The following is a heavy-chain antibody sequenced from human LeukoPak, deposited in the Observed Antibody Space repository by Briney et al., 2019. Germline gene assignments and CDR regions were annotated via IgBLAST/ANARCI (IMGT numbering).Heavy chain of an antibody. CDR3: TVGYGSGSSDY. J-gene: IGHJ4*02. CDR2: IRSKAYGGTT. V-gene: IGHV3-49*04. CDR1: GFTLGDYA. D-gene: IGHD3-10*01. Sequence: GGSLRLSCTASGFTLGDYAMSWVRQAPGKGLEWVGFIRSKAYGGTTEYAASVKGRFTISRDDSKSIAYLQMNSLKTEDTAVYYCTVGYGSGSSDYWGQGTLVTVSS.